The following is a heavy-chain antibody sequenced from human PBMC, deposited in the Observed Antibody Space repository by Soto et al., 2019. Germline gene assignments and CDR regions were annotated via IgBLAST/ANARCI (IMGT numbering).Heavy chain of an antibody. J-gene: IGHJ6*02. CDR3: ARAVAGGVYYYYGMDV. CDR1: GGTFSSYA. V-gene: IGHV1-69*12. D-gene: IGHD6-19*01. CDR2: IIPIFGTA. Sequence: QVQLVQSGAEVKKPGSSVKVSCKASGGTFSSYAINWVRQAPGQGLEWMGGIIPIFGTADYEQKFQGRVTITADESTSTAYMELSSLRSEDTAVYYCARAVAGGVYYYYGMDVWGQGTTVTVSS.